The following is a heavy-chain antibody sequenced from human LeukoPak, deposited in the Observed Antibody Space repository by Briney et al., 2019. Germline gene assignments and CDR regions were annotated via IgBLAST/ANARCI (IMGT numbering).Heavy chain of an antibody. V-gene: IGHV1-18*01. J-gene: IGHJ4*02. Sequence: ASVKVSCKASGYTFTIYGISWVRQAPGQGLEWMGWISAYNGNTNYAQKLQGRVTMTTDTSTSTAYMELRSLRSDDTAVYYCARDSPYCSGGSCSPKLKYWGQGTLVTVSS. CDR2: ISAYNGNT. CDR3: ARDSPYCSGGSCSPKLKY. CDR1: GYTFTIYG. D-gene: IGHD2-15*01.